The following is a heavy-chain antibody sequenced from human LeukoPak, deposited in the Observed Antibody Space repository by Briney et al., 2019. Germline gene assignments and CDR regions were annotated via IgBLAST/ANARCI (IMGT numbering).Heavy chain of an antibody. CDR2: INTNTGNP. Sequence: ASVKVSCTASGYTFTSYAMNWVRQAPGQGLEWMGRINTNTGNPTYAQGFTGRFVLSLDTSVSTAYLQISSLKAEDTAVYYCARKWELLHDAFDIWGQGTMGTVSS. CDR3: ARKWELLHDAFDI. D-gene: IGHD1-26*01. J-gene: IGHJ3*02. CDR1: GYTFTSYA. V-gene: IGHV7-4-1*02.